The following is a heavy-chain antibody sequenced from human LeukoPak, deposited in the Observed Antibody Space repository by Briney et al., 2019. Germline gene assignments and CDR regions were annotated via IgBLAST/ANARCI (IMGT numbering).Heavy chain of an antibody. CDR3: ARAPSTVRSWFYFDC. V-gene: IGHV3-66*01. CDR1: GXTVSSSS. Sequence: PGGSLRLSCAASGXTVSSSSVSWVRQAPGKGLELVSAAYSGGYTNYADSVKGRFTISGDNSKNTLYLQMSSLRAEDTAVYYCARAPSTVRSWFYFDCWGQGTLVTVSS. D-gene: IGHD6-13*01. J-gene: IGHJ4*02. CDR2: AYSGGYT.